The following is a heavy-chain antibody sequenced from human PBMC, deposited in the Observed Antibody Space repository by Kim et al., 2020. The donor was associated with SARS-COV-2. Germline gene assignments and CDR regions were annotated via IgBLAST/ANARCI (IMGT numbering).Heavy chain of an antibody. Sequence: GGSLRLSCAASGFTFSSYGMHWVRQAPGKGLEWVAVIWYDGSNKYYADSVKGRFTISRDNSKNTLYLQMNSLRAEDTAVYYCARDLYCSSTSCYSYYYGMDVWGQGTTVTVSS. CDR3: ARDLYCSSTSCYSYYYGMDV. CDR2: IWYDGSNK. D-gene: IGHD2-2*01. V-gene: IGHV3-33*01. CDR1: GFTFSSYG. J-gene: IGHJ6*02.